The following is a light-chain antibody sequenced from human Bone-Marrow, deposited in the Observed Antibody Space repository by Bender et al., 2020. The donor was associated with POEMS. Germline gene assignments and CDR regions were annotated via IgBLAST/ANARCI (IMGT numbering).Light chain of an antibody. CDR3: CSYAGSYTLL. Sequence: SALTQPRSVSGSPGQSVTISCTGTSSDVGGYNFVSWYQQHPGKAPKFMIYDVNIRPSGVPDRFSGSKSGNTASLSISGLQAEDEADYYCCSYAGSYTLLFGGGTKLAVL. J-gene: IGLJ2*01. CDR2: DVN. CDR1: SSDVGGYNF. V-gene: IGLV2-11*01.